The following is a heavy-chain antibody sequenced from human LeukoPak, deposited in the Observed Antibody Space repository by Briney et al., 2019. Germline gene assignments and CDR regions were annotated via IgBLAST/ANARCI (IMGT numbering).Heavy chain of an antibody. CDR3: ARDPHPYGFGESWGNYFDY. D-gene: IGHD3-10*01. CDR1: GFTFNDYY. CDR2: ISSSSSTI. Sequence: PGGSLRLSCAASGFTFNDYYMSWIRQAPGKGLEWVSYISSSSSTIYYADSVKGRFTISRDNAKNSLYLQMNSLRAEDTAVYYCARDPHPYGFGESWGNYFDYWGQGTLVTVSS. J-gene: IGHJ4*02. V-gene: IGHV3-11*04.